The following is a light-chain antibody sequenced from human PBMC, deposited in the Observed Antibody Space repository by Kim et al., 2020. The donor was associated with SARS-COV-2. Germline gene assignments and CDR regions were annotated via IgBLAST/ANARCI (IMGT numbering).Light chain of an antibody. CDR3: NSRYGNGDQLV. CDR2: SND. V-gene: IGLV3-19*01. Sequence: LGQTVRSTCKGDSRIMYYASWYHHKPGQAPIRVFYSNDTRPSGIPDRFSGSTSGNTASLTITGAQAEDEAHYYCNSRYGNGDQLVFGTGTKVTVL. CDR1: SRIMYY. J-gene: IGLJ1*01.